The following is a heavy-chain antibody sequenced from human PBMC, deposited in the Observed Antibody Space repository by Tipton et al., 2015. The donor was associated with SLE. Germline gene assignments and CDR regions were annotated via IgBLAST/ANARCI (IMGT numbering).Heavy chain of an antibody. Sequence: TLSLTCTVSGGSISSHFWSWIRQPPGKGLEWIGYISNSGSTNYNPSLGSRVTISEDTSKNQFSLKLSSVTAADTAVYYCARHGGSGTLAHWGQGTLVTVSS. D-gene: IGHD3-10*01. V-gene: IGHV4-59*11. CDR3: ARHGGSGTLAH. CDR2: ISNSGST. CDR1: GGSISSHF. J-gene: IGHJ4*02.